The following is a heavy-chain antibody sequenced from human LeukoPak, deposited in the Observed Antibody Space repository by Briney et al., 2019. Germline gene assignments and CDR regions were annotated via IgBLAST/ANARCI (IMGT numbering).Heavy chain of an antibody. D-gene: IGHD5-24*01. CDR3: AKRSSRAFFGY. CDR2: ISGSGGST. V-gene: IGHV3-23*01. CDR1: GFTFNNYA. J-gene: IGHJ4*02. Sequence: PGGSLSLPCAVSGFTFNNYAMSWVRQAPGKALEWVSGISGSGGSTYYADSVKGRFTISRDNSKNTLYLQMNSLRAEDTAVYYCAKRSSRAFFGYWGQGTLVTVSS.